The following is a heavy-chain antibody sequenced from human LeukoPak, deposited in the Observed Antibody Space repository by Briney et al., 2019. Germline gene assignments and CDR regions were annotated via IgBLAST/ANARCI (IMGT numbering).Heavy chain of an antibody. Sequence: PGGSLRLSCAPSRFTLSKLWMNWVRQAPGRGLEWVAIINRDGTHKEYVDSVEGRFTISRDNAKNSLYLQMNSLRAEDTAVYYCARDPTVTNVPDAFDVWGQGTMVTVSS. V-gene: IGHV3-7*05. CDR3: ARDPTVTNVPDAFDV. CDR1: RFTLSKLW. CDR2: INRDGTHK. J-gene: IGHJ3*01. D-gene: IGHD4-17*01.